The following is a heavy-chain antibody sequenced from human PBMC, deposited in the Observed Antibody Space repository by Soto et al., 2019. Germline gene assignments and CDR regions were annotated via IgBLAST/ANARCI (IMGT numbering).Heavy chain of an antibody. CDR2: IIPIFGTA. CDR1: GGTFSSYA. CDR3: ARIGYSTNGVCPC. J-gene: IGHJ4*02. Sequence: GASVKVSCKASGGTFSSYAISWVRQAPGQGLEWLGGIIPIFGTANYAQKFQGRVTITADKSTSTAYMELSSLRSEDTDVYYCARIGYSTNGVCPCWGQGTLVTVSS. D-gene: IGHD2-8*01. V-gene: IGHV1-69*06.